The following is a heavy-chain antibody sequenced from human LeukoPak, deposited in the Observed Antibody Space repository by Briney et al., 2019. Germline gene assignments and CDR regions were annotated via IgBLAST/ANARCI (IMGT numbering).Heavy chain of an antibody. CDR3: ARGPTLLWCFDY. Sequence: SVKVSCKASGGTFSSYAISWVRQAPGQGLEWMGRIIPILGIANYAQKFQGRVTITADKSTSTAYMELSSLRSEDTAVYYCARGPTLLWCFDYWGQGTLVTVSS. D-gene: IGHD3-10*01. CDR2: IIPILGIA. J-gene: IGHJ4*02. V-gene: IGHV1-69*04. CDR1: GGTFSSYA.